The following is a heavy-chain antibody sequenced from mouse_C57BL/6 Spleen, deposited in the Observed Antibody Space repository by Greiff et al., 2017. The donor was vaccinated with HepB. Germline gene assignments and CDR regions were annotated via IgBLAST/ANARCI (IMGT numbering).Heavy chain of an antibody. Sequence: EVQLVESGGGLVKPGGSLKLSCAASGFTFSSYAMSWVRQTPEKRLEWVATISDGGSYTYYPDNVKGRFTISRDNAKNNLYLQMSHLKSEDTARYYCARDGDYEDWYFDVWGTGTTVTVSS. CDR3: ARDGDYEDWYFDV. CDR2: ISDGGSYT. J-gene: IGHJ1*03. V-gene: IGHV5-4*01. D-gene: IGHD2-13*01. CDR1: GFTFSSYA.